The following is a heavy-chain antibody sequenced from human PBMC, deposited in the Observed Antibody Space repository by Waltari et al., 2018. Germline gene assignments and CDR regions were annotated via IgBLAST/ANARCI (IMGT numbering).Heavy chain of an antibody. V-gene: IGHV4-4*02. Sequence: QVQLQESGPGLVKPSGTLSLTCVVYGGSIRSGNWWSWVRQPPGKGLEWIGEIYHSGCTNYNPYLKSRLIISLDKSKNQFSLNLSSVTAADTAVYYCARDRGLRGGYDSWGQGTLVTVSS. CDR1: GGSIRSGNW. D-gene: IGHD5-12*01. CDR2: IYHSGCT. J-gene: IGHJ5*02. CDR3: ARDRGLRGGYDS.